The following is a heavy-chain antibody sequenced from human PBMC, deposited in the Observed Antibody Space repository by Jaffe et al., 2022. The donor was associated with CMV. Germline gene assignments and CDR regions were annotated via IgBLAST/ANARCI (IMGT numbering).Heavy chain of an antibody. CDR3: ARDKEFFSLWQQLKYYYYMDV. D-gene: IGHD6-13*01. Sequence: EVQLVESGGGLVQPGGSLRLSCAASGFTFSSYWMSWVRQAPGKGLEWVANIKQDGSEKYYVDSVKGRFTISRDNAKNSLYLQMNSLRAEDTAVYYCARDKEFFSLWQQLKYYYYMDVWGKGTTVTVSS. CDR1: GFTFSSYW. CDR2: IKQDGSEK. J-gene: IGHJ6*03. V-gene: IGHV3-7*03.